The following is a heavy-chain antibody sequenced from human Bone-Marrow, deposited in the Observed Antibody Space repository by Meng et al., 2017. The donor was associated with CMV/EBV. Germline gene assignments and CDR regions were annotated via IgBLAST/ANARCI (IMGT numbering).Heavy chain of an antibody. CDR3: AREYCSSTSCYSWYFDY. CDR1: GFTFSSYG. CDR2: ISSSSSYI. V-gene: IGHV3-21*01. J-gene: IGHJ4*02. Sequence: GESLKISCAASGFTFSSYGMHWVRQAPGKGLEWVSSISSSSSYIYYADSVKGRFTISRDNAKNSLYLQMNSLRAEDTAVYYCAREYCSSTSCYSWYFDYWGQGTLVTVSS. D-gene: IGHD2-2*02.